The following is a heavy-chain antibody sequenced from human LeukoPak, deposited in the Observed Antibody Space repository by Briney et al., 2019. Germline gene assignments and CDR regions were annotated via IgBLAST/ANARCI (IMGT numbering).Heavy chain of an antibody. CDR2: IYYSGST. J-gene: IGHJ4*02. Sequence: SETLSLTCTVSGGSISSSSYYWGWIRQPPGKGLEWIGSIYYSGSTYYNPSLKSRVTISVDTSKNQFSLKLSSVTAADTAVYYCARVGGGANFDYWGQGTLVTVSS. CDR1: GGSISSSSYY. CDR3: ARVGGGANFDY. D-gene: IGHD3-16*01. V-gene: IGHV4-39*07.